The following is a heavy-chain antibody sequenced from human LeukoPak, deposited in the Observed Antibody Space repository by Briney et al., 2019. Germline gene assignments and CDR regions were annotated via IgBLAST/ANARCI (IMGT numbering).Heavy chain of an antibody. J-gene: IGHJ3*02. Sequence: GESLKISCKGSGYSFTSYWIGWVRQMPGKGLEWMGIIYPGDSDTRYSPSLQGQVTISADKSISTAYLQWSSLKASDTAMYYCARLAPHCGGDCYAGAFDIWGQGTMVTVSS. V-gene: IGHV5-51*01. CDR3: ARLAPHCGGDCYAGAFDI. CDR1: GYSFTSYW. D-gene: IGHD2-21*01. CDR2: IYPGDSDT.